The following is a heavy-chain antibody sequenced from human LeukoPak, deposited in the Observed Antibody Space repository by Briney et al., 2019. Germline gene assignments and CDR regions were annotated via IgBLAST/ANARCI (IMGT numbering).Heavy chain of an antibody. D-gene: IGHD6-13*01. CDR2: INHSGST. Sequence: ASETLSLTCAVYGGSFSGYYWSWIRQPPGKGLEWIGEINHSGSTNYNPSLKSRVTISVDTSKNQFSLKLSSVTAADTAVYYCASTPGYSSSWYRAYYFDYWGQGTLVTVSS. CDR3: ASTPGYSSSWYRAYYFDY. V-gene: IGHV4-34*01. J-gene: IGHJ4*02. CDR1: GGSFSGYY.